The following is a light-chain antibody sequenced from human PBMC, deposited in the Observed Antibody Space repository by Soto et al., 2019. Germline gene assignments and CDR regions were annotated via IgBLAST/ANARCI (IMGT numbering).Light chain of an antibody. V-gene: IGLV2-14*03. CDR2: DVT. J-gene: IGLJ3*02. Sequence: QSVLTQPASVSGSPGQSITISCTGTSGDVGGYDHVSWYQQHPGKAPKLIIYDVTVRPSGISPRFSGSKSDNTASLAVSGLQPEDEADYYCSSYTNKDTLLFGGGTKVTVL. CDR1: SGDVGGYDH. CDR3: SSYTNKDTLL.